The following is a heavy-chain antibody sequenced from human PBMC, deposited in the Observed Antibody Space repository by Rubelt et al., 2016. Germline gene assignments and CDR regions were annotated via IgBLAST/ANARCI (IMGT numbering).Heavy chain of an antibody. Sequence: GPGLVKPSETLSLTCTVSGGSISSYYWSWIRQPPGKGLEWLGEIDHSGNTDYIPSLKSRVSISVDTSKKQISLKMSSVTAADTAVYYCARHDTGSFLFDFWGQGTPVTVSS. D-gene: IGHD1-26*01. CDR1: GGSISSYY. CDR2: IDHSGNT. V-gene: IGHV4-34*01. J-gene: IGHJ4*02. CDR3: ARHDTGSFLFDF.